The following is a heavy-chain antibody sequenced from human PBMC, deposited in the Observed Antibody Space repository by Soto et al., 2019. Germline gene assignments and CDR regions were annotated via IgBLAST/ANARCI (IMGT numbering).Heavy chain of an antibody. Sequence: QVQLQQWSAGLLKPSETLSLTCAVFGGSVNSGNYYWSWIRQPPGKGLEWIGEMSHSGGTHFNPSLKSRVTISVDTSKNQFSLKMSSVTAADTALYYCARVERGTATTVLDAFDIWVPGTMVTVSS. D-gene: IGHD1-1*01. CDR2: MSHSGGT. CDR3: ARVERGTATTVLDAFDI. J-gene: IGHJ3*02. CDR1: GGSVNSGNYY. V-gene: IGHV4-34*01.